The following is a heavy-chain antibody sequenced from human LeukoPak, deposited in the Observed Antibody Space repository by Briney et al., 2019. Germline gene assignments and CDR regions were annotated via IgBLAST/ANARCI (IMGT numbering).Heavy chain of an antibody. Sequence: SQTLSLTCTVSGGSISSGVSYWSWIRQHPGKGLEWIAYIYYSGSTYYNPSLKSRVTISVDTSKNQFSLKLSSVTAADTAVYYCARDVNAAARFDYWGQGTLVTVSS. CDR1: GGSISSGVSY. J-gene: IGHJ4*02. CDR2: IYYSGST. D-gene: IGHD6-6*01. CDR3: ARDVNAAARFDY. V-gene: IGHV4-31*03.